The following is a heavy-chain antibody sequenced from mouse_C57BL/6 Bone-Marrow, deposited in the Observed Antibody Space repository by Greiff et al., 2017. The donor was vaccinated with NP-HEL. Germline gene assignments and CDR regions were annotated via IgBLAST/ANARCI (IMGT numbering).Heavy chain of an antibody. Sequence: QVQLQQPGAELVKPGASVKMSCKASGYTFTSYWITWVKQRPGQGLEWIGDIYPGSGSTNYNEKFKSKATLTVDTSSSTAYMQLSSLTSEDSAVYYCARHYYGSSYYYFDYWGQGTTRTVSS. CDR2: IYPGSGST. J-gene: IGHJ2*01. CDR3: ARHYYGSSYYYFDY. V-gene: IGHV1-55*01. CDR1: GYTFTSYW. D-gene: IGHD1-1*01.